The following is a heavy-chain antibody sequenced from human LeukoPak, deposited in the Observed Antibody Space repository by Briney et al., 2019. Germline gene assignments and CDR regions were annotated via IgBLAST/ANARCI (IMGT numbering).Heavy chain of an antibody. CDR3: ARVGERWLQLLVDY. Sequence: SETLSLTCAVYGGSFSGYYWSWIRQPPGKGLEWIGEINHSGSTNYNPSLKSRVTISVDTSKNQFSLKLSSVTAADTAVYYCARVGERWLQLLVDYWGQGTLVTVSS. CDR1: GGSFSGYY. V-gene: IGHV4-34*01. CDR2: INHSGST. D-gene: IGHD5-24*01. J-gene: IGHJ4*02.